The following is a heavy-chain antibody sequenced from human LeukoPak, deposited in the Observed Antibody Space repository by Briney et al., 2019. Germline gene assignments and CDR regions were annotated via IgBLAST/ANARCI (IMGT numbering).Heavy chain of an antibody. CDR2: INYRGET. D-gene: IGHD2-2*02. CDR1: GASTSSSF. J-gene: IGHJ5*02. CDR3: ARDIRGWFDP. V-gene: IGHV4-59*12. Sequence: RASETLSLTCTVSGASTSSSFWSWIRQSPGKGLEWIGYINYRGETSQNPSLESRVSMSVDTSKNQISLQLTSVTAADTAVYYCARDIRGWFDPWGQGTLVTVS.